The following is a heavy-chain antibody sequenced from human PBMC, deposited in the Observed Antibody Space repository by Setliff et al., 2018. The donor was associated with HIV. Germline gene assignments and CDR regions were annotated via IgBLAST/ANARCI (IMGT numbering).Heavy chain of an antibody. Sequence: ASVKVSCKASGYSFTGYYVNWVRQAPGQGLEWMGRINPKSGATNLAQKFQGRVTLTRDTSVTTVYMELTSLRSDDTAVYYCARKDGVGYCDSNSCYGIGPIDFWGRGSLVTVSS. J-gene: IGHJ4*02. CDR3: ARKDGVGYCDSNSCYGIGPIDF. CDR1: GYSFTGYY. D-gene: IGHD2-2*01. CDR2: INPKSGAT. V-gene: IGHV1-2*06.